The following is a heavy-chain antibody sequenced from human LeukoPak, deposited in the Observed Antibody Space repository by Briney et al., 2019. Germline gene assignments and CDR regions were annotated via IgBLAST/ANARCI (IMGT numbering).Heavy chain of an antibody. D-gene: IGHD1-26*01. V-gene: IGHV3-21*01. CDR1: GFTFSSYG. CDR2: IASGSNTI. J-gene: IGHJ4*02. CDR3: ARDLGGTYHPFDY. Sequence: NPGGSLSLSCAASGFTFSSYGMNWVRQAPGKGLEWVSSIASGSNTINYADSVKGRFTVSRDNAKNSLYLQMNSLRAEDTAVYYCARDLGGTYHPFDYWGQGTLVTVSS.